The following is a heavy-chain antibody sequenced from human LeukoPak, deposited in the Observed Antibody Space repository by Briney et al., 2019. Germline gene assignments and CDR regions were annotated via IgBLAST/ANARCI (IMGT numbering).Heavy chain of an antibody. J-gene: IGHJ4*02. D-gene: IGHD4-17*01. Sequence: GGSLRLSCAASGFTFSTYSMDWVRQAPGQGPDWVSYISSSSSTIYYADSVKGRFTISRDNGKNSLSLQRNSLRDEDTAVYYCARDNYGDVEPYYFDYWGQGTLVTVSS. CDR3: ARDNYGDVEPYYFDY. CDR2: ISSSSSTI. CDR1: GFTFSTYS. V-gene: IGHV3-48*02.